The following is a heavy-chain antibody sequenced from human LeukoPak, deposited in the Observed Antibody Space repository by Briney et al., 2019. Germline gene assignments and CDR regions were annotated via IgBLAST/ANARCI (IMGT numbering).Heavy chain of an antibody. CDR3: ANDLDGYNGVVY. CDR2: LRGSGGST. J-gene: IGHJ4*02. CDR1: GFTFSSHG. Sequence: PGGSLRLSCAASGFTFSSHGMSWFRPAPGKGLTQLPALRGSGGSTYYADSVKGRFTISRDNSKNTLYLQMNRLRAEDTAVYYCANDLDGYNGVVYWGQGTLVTVSS. V-gene: IGHV3-23*01. D-gene: IGHD5-24*01.